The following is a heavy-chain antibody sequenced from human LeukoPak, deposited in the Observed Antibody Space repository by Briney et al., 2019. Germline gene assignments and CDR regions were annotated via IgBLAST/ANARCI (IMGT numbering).Heavy chain of an antibody. CDR2: ISYDGSNK. J-gene: IGHJ4*02. D-gene: IGHD3-10*01. V-gene: IGHV3-30*18. CDR1: GFTFSSYG. CDR3: AKSTYYGSGTLNPLFDY. Sequence: PGRSLRLSCAASGFTFSSYGMHWVRQAPGKGLEWVAVISYDGSNKYYADSVKGRFTISRDNSKNTLYLQMNSLRAEDTAVYYCAKSTYYGSGTLNPLFDYWGQGTLVTVSS.